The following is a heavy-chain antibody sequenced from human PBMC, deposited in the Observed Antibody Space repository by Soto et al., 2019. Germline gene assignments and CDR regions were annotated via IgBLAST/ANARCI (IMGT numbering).Heavy chain of an antibody. CDR1: GFTFDDYA. CDR2: ISWNSGSI. V-gene: IGHV3-9*01. CDR3: AKDMSIVATTAPYFDY. Sequence: EVQLVESGGGLVQPGRSLRLSCAASGFTFDDYAMHWVRQAPGKGLEWVSGISWNSGSIGYADSVKGRFTISRDNAKNSLYLQMNSLRAEDTALYYCAKDMSIVATTAPYFDYWGQGTLVTVSS. J-gene: IGHJ4*02. D-gene: IGHD5-12*01.